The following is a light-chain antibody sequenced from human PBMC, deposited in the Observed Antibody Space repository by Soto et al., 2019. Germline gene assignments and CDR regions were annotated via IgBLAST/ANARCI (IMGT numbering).Light chain of an antibody. Sequence: QSVLTQPAPVSGAPGQSLTISRPGTRSVVGGYDYVSWYQHHPDKSPKLMIYDVRYRPSGVSNRFSGSRSGNTASLTISGLQAEDEADYYCSSYTSRSTYVFGTGTKVTVL. CDR1: RSVVGGYDY. CDR3: SSYTSRSTYV. V-gene: IGLV2-14*03. J-gene: IGLJ1*01. CDR2: DVR.